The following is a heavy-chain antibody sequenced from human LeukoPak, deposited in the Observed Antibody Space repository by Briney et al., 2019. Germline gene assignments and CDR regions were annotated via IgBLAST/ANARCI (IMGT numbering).Heavy chain of an antibody. CDR1: GFTFSSYA. CDR2: ISGSGAST. D-gene: IGHD6-13*01. V-gene: IGHV3-23*01. CDR3: AKARGSEIAAATNY. Sequence: GASLRLSGAASGFTFSSYAMSWVRQAPGKGLEWVSVISGSGASTYYADSVKGRFTISRDNSNNTMYLQMNSLRAEDTAVYYCAKARGSEIAAATNYWGQGALVTVSS. J-gene: IGHJ4*02.